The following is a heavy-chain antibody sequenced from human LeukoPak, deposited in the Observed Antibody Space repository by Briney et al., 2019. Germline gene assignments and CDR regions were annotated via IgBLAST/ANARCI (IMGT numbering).Heavy chain of an antibody. V-gene: IGHV3-23*01. CDR1: GFTFSGYA. Sequence: PGRSLRLSCAASGFTFSGYAMSWVRQAPGKGLEWVSTISGSGSTTWYADSVKGRFTISRDNSKDTLYLQMNSLRAEDTAVYYCAKRTRGYNYGPSDYWGQGTLVTVSS. CDR2: ISGSGSTT. D-gene: IGHD5-18*01. CDR3: AKRTRGYNYGPSDY. J-gene: IGHJ4*02.